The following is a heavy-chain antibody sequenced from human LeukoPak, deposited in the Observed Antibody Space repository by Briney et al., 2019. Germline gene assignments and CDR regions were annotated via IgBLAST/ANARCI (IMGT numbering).Heavy chain of an antibody. J-gene: IGHJ4*02. CDR3: ARASAAGTHLDY. V-gene: IGHV4-31*03. Sequence: SETLSLTCTVSGGSISSGGYYWSWIRLQPGKGLEWIGYIYYSGSTYYNPSLKSRVTISVDTSKNQFSLKLSSVTAADTAVYYCARASAAGTHLDYWGQGTLVTVSS. CDR1: GGSISSGGYY. CDR2: IYYSGST. D-gene: IGHD6-13*01.